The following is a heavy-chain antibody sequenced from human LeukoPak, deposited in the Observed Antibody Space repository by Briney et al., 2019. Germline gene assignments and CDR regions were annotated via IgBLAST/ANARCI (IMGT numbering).Heavy chain of an antibody. D-gene: IGHD6-13*01. CDR2: IYSGGST. Sequence: PGGSLRLSCAASGFTFSSYWMSWVRQAPGKGLEWVSLIYSGGSTYYADSVKGRFTISRDNSKNTLYLQMNSLRAEDTAVYYCAREGYWSTNWYKFGSLLRYFDLWGRGTLVTVSS. J-gene: IGHJ2*01. CDR3: AREGYWSTNWYKFGSLLRYFDL. V-gene: IGHV3-66*01. CDR1: GFTFSSYW.